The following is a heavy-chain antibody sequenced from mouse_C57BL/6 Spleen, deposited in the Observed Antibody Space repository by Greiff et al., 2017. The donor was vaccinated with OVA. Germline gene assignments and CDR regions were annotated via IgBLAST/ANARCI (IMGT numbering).Heavy chain of an antibody. V-gene: IGHV1-69*01. D-gene: IGHD2-4*01. Sequence: VQLQQPGAELVMPGASVKLSCKASGYTFTSYWMHWVKQRPGQGLEWIGEIDPSDSYTNYNQKFKGKSTLTVDKSSSTAYMQLSSLTSEDSAVYYCARCGLRRDFDYWGQGTTLTVSS. CDR3: ARCGLRRDFDY. CDR1: GYTFTSYW. CDR2: IDPSDSYT. J-gene: IGHJ2*01.